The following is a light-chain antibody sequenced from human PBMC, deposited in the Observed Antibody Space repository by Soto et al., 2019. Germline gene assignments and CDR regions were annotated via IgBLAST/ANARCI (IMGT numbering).Light chain of an antibody. V-gene: IGKV3-15*01. Sequence: ELVMTQSPATLSMSPGEGATLSCRARQGLGSTLAWYQQKPGQTPRLLIYGESSRAPGVPARFSGSVSGPDFPLTIDSLQSEDFADYYCQRYNIWPLTFGGGTKVESK. J-gene: IGKJ4*01. CDR1: QGLGST. CDR2: GES. CDR3: QRYNIWPLT.